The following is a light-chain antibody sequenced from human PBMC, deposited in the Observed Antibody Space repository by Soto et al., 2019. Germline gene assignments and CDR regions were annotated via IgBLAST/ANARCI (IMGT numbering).Light chain of an antibody. CDR1: QSIGSW. CDR2: KAS. J-gene: IGKJ5*01. Sequence: DIQMTQSPSTLSASVGDRVTITCRASQSIGSWLAWFQQKPGKAPKVLIYKASSLESGVPSRFSGSGSGTEFTLTISSLQPDDFATYYCQQYYSYPPVTFGQGTRLEIK. V-gene: IGKV1-5*03. CDR3: QQYYSYPPVT.